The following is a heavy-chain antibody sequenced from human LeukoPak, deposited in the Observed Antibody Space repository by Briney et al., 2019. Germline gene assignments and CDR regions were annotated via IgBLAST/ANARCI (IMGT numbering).Heavy chain of an antibody. V-gene: IGHV4-34*01. CDR2: INHSGST. CDR3: TRGARYYGSGSYYSTPLFDY. D-gene: IGHD3-10*01. CDR1: GGSFSGYY. Sequence: SETLSLTCAVYGGSFSGYYWSWIRQPPGKGLEWIGEINHSGSTNYNPSLKSRVTISVDTSKNQFSLKLSSVTAADTAVYYCTRGARYYGSGSYYSTPLFDYWGQGTLVTVSS. J-gene: IGHJ4*02.